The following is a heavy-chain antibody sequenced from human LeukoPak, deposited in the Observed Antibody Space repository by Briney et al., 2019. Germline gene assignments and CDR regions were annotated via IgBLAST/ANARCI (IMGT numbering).Heavy chain of an antibody. V-gene: IGHV3-66*01. CDR2: LYSGVTT. J-gene: IGHJ5*02. CDR3: AKISGVGSGSYYWFDP. D-gene: IGHD3-10*01. CDR1: GFTVDTTY. Sequence: PGGSPRLSCAASGFTVDTTYMTSVRQAPGTGLEWGSILYSGVTTYYADSVKGRFTISRDNSENTLYLQMNSLRAEDTAVYYCAKISGVGSGSYYWFDPWGQGTLVTVSS.